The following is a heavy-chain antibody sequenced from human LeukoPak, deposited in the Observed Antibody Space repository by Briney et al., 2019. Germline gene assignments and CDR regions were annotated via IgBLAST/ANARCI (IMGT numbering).Heavy chain of an antibody. CDR3: ARGLSGSYYDY. V-gene: IGHV4-59*01. Sequence: SETLSLTCTVSGGSIGNYYWSWMRQPPGKGLEWIGYIFYGGGTKYNPSLKSRVTISVDTSKNQFSLKLSSVTAADTPVYYCARGLSGSYYDYWGQGTLVTVSS. J-gene: IGHJ4*02. CDR1: GGSIGNYY. CDR2: IFYGGGT. D-gene: IGHD1-26*01.